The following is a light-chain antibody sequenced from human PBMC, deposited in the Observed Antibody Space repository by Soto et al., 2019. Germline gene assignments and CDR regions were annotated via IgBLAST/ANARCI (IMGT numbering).Light chain of an antibody. CDR2: GNT. V-gene: IGLV1-40*01. Sequence: QAVVTQPPSVSGAPGQRITISCTGSSSNIGAGFDIHWYQQFPGTAPKLLIYGNTHRPSGVPDRFCGSNSGTSASLAITGLQTEDEADYYCQSFDSSLSGWVFGGGTQLTVL. CDR3: QSFDSSLSGWV. J-gene: IGLJ3*02. CDR1: SSNIGAGFD.